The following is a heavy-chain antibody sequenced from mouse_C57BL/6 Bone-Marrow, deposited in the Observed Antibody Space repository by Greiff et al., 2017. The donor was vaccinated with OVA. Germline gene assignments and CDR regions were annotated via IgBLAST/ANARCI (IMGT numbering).Heavy chain of an antibody. V-gene: IGHV14-4*01. D-gene: IGHD4-1*01. Sequence: EVQLQQSGAELVRPGASVKLSCTASGFNIKDDYMHWVKQRPEQGLEWIGWIDPENGDTEYASKFQGQATITADTSSNTAYLQLSSLTSEDNAVYYCTTTDWDYAMDYWGQGTSVTVSS. CDR2: IDPENGDT. J-gene: IGHJ4*01. CDR1: GFNIKDDY. CDR3: TTTDWDYAMDY.